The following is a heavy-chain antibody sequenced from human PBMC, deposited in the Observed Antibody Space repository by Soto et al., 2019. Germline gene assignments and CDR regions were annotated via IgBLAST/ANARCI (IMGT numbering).Heavy chain of an antibody. CDR1: GGSISSYY. Sequence: SETLSLTCTVSGGSISSYYWSWIRQPPGKGLEWIGYIYYSGSTNYNPSLKSRVTISVDTSKNQFSLKLSSVTAADTAVYYCARSCKRCCASTWFDSWGQGTLVTVSS. CDR2: IYYSGST. V-gene: IGHV4-59*01. CDR3: ARSCKRCCASTWFDS. J-gene: IGHJ5*01. D-gene: IGHD3-16*01.